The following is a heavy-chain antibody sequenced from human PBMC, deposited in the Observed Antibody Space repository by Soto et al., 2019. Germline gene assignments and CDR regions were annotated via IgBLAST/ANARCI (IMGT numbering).Heavy chain of an antibody. Sequence: GGSLRLSCAASGFTFSSYGMHWVRQAPVKGLEWVVVISYDGSNKYYADSVKGRFTISRDNSKNTLCLQMNSLRAEDTAVYYCARDPNIVLVPAALRSYYYYYGMDVWGQGTTVTVSS. J-gene: IGHJ6*02. CDR3: ARDPNIVLVPAALRSYYYYYGMDV. CDR1: GFTFSSYG. D-gene: IGHD2-2*01. V-gene: IGHV3-30*03. CDR2: ISYDGSNK.